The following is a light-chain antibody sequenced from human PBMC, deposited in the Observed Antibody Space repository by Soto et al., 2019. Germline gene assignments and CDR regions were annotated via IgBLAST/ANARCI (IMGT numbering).Light chain of an antibody. CDR2: LNSDGSH. J-gene: IGLJ2*01. CDR1: SGHSNYA. Sequence: QLVLTQSPSASASLGASVKLTCTLSSGHSNYAIAWHQQQSEKGPRYLMNLNSDGSHSKGDGLPDRFSGCSSGAERYLTISSLESEDEADYYCQTWGSGIVVFGGGTKLTVL. V-gene: IGLV4-69*01. CDR3: QTWGSGIVV.